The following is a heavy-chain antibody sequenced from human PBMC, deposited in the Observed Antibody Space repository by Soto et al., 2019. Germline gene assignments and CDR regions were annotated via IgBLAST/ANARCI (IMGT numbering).Heavy chain of an antibody. CDR1: GFTFSSYG. V-gene: IGHV3-33*01. CDR3: ARDLRGYYDSSGYDWYFDL. CDR2: IWYDGSNK. J-gene: IGHJ2*01. Sequence: GGSLRLSCAASGFTFSSYGMHWVRQAPGKGLEWVAVIWYDGSNKYYADSVKGRFTISRDNSKNTLYLQMNSLRAEDTAVYYCARDLRGYYDSSGYDWYFDLWGRGTLVTVSS. D-gene: IGHD3-22*01.